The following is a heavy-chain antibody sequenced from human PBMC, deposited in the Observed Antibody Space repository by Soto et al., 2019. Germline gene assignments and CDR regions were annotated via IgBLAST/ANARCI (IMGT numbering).Heavy chain of an antibody. J-gene: IGHJ4*02. V-gene: IGHV4-4*01. CDR1: GGSIYTDDW. Sequence: QVRLQESGPGLVEPSGTLSLTCAVSGGSIYTDDWWTWVRQTPGKGLEWIGEVPQFVGTNYNPSLRSRVNISIDKSKDQLSLELTSVTAADTAVYCCANWGGLNFPRRYWGPGTLVTVSS. CDR3: ANWGGLNFPRRY. CDR2: VPQFVGT. D-gene: IGHD3-16*01.